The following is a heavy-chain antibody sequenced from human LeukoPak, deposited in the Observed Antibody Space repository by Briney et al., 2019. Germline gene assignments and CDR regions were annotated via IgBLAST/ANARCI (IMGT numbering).Heavy chain of an antibody. D-gene: IGHD4-17*01. V-gene: IGHV3-9*01. J-gene: IGHJ4*02. Sequence: GGSLRLSCAASGFTFDDYAMHWVRQAPGKGLEWVSGISWNSGSIGYADSVKGRFTISRDNAKNSLYLQMNSLRAEDTALYYCAKSPLNYGDYPFFYYFDYWGQGTLVTVSS. CDR3: AKSPLNYGDYPFFYYFDY. CDR2: ISWNSGSI. CDR1: GFTFDDYA.